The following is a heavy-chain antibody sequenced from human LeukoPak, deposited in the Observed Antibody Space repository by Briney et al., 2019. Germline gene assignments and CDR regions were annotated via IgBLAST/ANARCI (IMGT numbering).Heavy chain of an antibody. Sequence: SETLSLTCAVYGVSFSGYYWSWIRQPPGKGLEWIGEINHSGSTNYNPSLKSRVTISVDTSKNQFSLKLSSVTAADTAVYYCATRYSYGGGVFDYWGQGTLVTVSS. D-gene: IGHD5-18*01. CDR1: GVSFSGYY. CDR3: ATRYSYGGGVFDY. CDR2: INHSGST. J-gene: IGHJ4*02. V-gene: IGHV4-34*01.